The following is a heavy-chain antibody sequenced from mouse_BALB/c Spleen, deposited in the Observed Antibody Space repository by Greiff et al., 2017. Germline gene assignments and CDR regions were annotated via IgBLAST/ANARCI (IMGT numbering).Heavy chain of an antibody. CDR2: ISYSGST. V-gene: IGHV3-8*02. Sequence: EVQLQQSGPSLVKPSQSLSLTCSVTGDSITSGYWNWIRKFPGNKLEYMGYISYSGSTYYNPSLKSRISITRDTSKNQYYLQLNSVTTEDTATYYYARSRWLRGPHYFDYWGQGTTLTVSS. J-gene: IGHJ2*01. D-gene: IGHD2-2*01. CDR3: ARSRWLRGPHYFDY. CDR1: GDSITSGY.